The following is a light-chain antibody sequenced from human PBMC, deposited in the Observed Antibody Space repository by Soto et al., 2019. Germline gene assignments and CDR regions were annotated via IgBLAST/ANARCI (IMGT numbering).Light chain of an antibody. V-gene: IGKV3-11*01. CDR3: QQRSNWPPLIS. CDR1: QSVTTY. CDR2: DAS. J-gene: IGKJ5*01. Sequence: EIVLTQSPDTLSLSPGERATLSCRASQSVTTYLAWYQQTPGQAPRLLIYDASNRATGIPARFSGSESGTDFTLTISSLEPEDFAVYYCQQRSNWPPLISFGQGTRLEI.